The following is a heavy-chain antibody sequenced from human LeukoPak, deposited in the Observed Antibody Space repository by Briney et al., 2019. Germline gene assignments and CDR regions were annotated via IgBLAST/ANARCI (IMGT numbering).Heavy chain of an antibody. J-gene: IGHJ6*02. CDR2: MNPNSGNT. D-gene: IGHD3-10*01. CDR1: GYTFTSYG. CDR3: ARGKGRRVGYYYYYYGMDV. Sequence: ASVKVSCKASGYTFTSYGISWVRQATGQGLEWMGWMNPNSGNTGYAQKFQGRVTMTRNTSISTAYMELSSLRSEDTAVYYCARGKGRRVGYYYYYYGMDVWGQGTTVTVSS. V-gene: IGHV1-8*02.